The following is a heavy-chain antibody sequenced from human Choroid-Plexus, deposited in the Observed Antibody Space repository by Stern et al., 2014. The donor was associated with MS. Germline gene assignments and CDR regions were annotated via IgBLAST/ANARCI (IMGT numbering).Heavy chain of an antibody. J-gene: IGHJ5*02. CDR3: AKDRQYLTYFFDH. CDR2: VSYDGSNK. CDR1: GFTLGSCA. D-gene: IGHD2/OR15-2a*01. V-gene: IGHV3-30*18. Sequence: VQLVESGGGVVQPGRPLRLSCVASGFTLGSCAMHWVRQAPGKGLGWVEGVSYDGSNKYYADSVKGRFTISRDNSQNTLYMQMSSLRPEDTAVYYCAKDRQYLTYFFDHWGQGSLVTVSS.